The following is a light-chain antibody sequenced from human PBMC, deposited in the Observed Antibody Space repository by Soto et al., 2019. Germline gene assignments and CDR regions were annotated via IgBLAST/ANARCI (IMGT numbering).Light chain of an antibody. V-gene: IGKV3-15*01. CDR3: QQYNYWPPVT. CDR2: GAS. CDR1: QGVGSN. J-gene: IGKJ4*01. Sequence: EIVMTQSPATLSVSPGERATLSCRASQGVGSNLAWYQHKPGQAPRLLIFGASTRATDIPARFSGSGSGTELTLTISSVQSVDFAVYYCQQYNYWPPVTFGGGTKVEIK.